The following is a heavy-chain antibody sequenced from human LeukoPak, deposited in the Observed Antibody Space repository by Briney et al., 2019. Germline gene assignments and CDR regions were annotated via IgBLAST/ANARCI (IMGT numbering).Heavy chain of an antibody. V-gene: IGHV3-23*01. CDR1: GFTFSSYA. Sequence: GGSLRLSCAASGFTFSSYAMSWVRQAPGKGLEWVSAISGSGGSTYYADSVKGRFTISRDNSKNTLYLQMNSLRAEERAVYYCAKDPNSVVGTDYWGQGTLVTVSS. CDR2: ISGSGGST. D-gene: IGHD1-26*01. J-gene: IGHJ4*02. CDR3: AKDPNSVVGTDY.